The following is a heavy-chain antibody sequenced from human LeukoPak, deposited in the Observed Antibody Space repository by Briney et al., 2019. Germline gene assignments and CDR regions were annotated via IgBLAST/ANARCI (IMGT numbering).Heavy chain of an antibody. V-gene: IGHV1-69*13. CDR2: IIPIFGTA. CDR3: ASNLKVGATLRDAFDI. J-gene: IGHJ3*02. D-gene: IGHD1-26*01. Sequence: GASVKVSCKASGGTFSSYAISWVRQAPGQGLEWMGRIIPIFGTANYAQKFQGRVTITADESTSTAYMELSSLRSEDTAVYYCASNLKVGATLRDAFDIWGQGTMVTVSS. CDR1: GGTFSSYA.